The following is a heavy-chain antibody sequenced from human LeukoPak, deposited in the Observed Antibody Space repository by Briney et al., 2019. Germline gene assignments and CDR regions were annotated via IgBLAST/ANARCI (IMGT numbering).Heavy chain of an antibody. CDR2: IYHSGST. J-gene: IGHJ3*02. CDR3: ARDLKGQYQDAFDI. Sequence: SETLSLTCTVSGYSISSGYYWGWIRQPPGKGLEWIGSIYHSGSTNYNPSLKSRVTISVDTSKNQFSLKLSSVTAADTAVYYCARDLKGQYQDAFDIWGQGTMVTVSS. V-gene: IGHV4-38-2*02. D-gene: IGHD2-2*01. CDR1: GYSISSGYY.